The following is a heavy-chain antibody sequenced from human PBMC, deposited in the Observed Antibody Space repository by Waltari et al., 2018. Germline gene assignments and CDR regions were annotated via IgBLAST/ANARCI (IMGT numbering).Heavy chain of an antibody. D-gene: IGHD1-7*01. CDR3: ARDGWQLPGVCDY. CDR2: INPNRGGT. CDR1: GYTFTGYY. Sequence: QVQLVQSGAEVRRPGASVKVSCKASGYTFTGYYIHRVRQAPGQALEWMGRINPNRGGTNYAKNLQGRVTMTRDTSISTAYMEVSRLTSDDTAVYYCARDGWQLPGVCDYWGQGTLVTVSS. V-gene: IGHV1-2*06. J-gene: IGHJ4*02.